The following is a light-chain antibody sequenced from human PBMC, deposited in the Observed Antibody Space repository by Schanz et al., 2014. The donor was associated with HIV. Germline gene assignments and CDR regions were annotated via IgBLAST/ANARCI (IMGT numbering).Light chain of an antibody. V-gene: IGLV1-51*01. CDR3: GTWDTGLSAVV. J-gene: IGLJ2*01. CDR1: SSNIGNKN. CDR2: DNN. Sequence: QSVLTQPPSVSAAPGQKVTISCSGSSSNIGNKNVAWYQLLPGTAPKLLIFDNNKRPSGIPDRFSGSKSGTSATLGITGLQAGDEADYYCGTWDTGLSAVVFGGGTQLTVL.